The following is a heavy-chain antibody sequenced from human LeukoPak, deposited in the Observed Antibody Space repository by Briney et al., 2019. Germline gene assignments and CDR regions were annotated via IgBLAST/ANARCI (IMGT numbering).Heavy chain of an antibody. Sequence: GGSLRLSCAASGFTVSSNYMSWVRQAPGKGLEWVSVIYSGGSTYYADSVKGRFTISRDNSKNTLYLQMNSLRAEDTAVYYCAEDPSITIFGVVMYAFDIWGQGTMVTVSS. CDR3: AEDPSITIFGVVMYAFDI. D-gene: IGHD3-3*01. J-gene: IGHJ3*02. CDR2: IYSGGST. CDR1: GFTVSSNY. V-gene: IGHV3-66*01.